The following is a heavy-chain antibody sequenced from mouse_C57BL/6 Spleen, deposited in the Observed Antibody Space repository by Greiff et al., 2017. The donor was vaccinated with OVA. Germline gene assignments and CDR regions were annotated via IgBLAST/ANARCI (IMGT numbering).Heavy chain of an antibody. CDR1: GYAFSSSW. CDR2: IYPGDGDT. J-gene: IGHJ2*01. CDR3: ARRGGSSYFDY. D-gene: IGHD1-1*01. Sequence: VVKPGASVKISCKASGYAFSSSWMNWVKQRPGKGLEWIGRIYPGDGDTNYNGKFKGKATLTADKSSSTAYMQLSSLTSEDSAVYFCARRGGSSYFDYWGQGTTLTVSS. V-gene: IGHV1-82*01.